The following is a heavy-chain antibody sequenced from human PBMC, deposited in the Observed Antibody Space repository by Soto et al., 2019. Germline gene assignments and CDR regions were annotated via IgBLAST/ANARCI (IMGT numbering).Heavy chain of an antibody. D-gene: IGHD2-2*01. V-gene: IGHV4-39*01. CDR1: GGSISSSSYY. CDR3: ARHEIEGGYCSSTSCSPYYFDY. J-gene: IGHJ4*02. CDR2: IYYSGST. Sequence: QLQLQESGPGLVKPSETLSLTCTVSGGSISSSSYYWGWIRQPPGKGLEWIGSIYYSGSTYYNPSLKRRVTISVDTSKNQFSLKLSSVTAADTAVYYCARHEIEGGYCSSTSCSPYYFDYWGQGTLVTVSS.